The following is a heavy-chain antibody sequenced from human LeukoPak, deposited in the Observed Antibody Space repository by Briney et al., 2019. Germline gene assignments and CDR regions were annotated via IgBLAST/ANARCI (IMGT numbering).Heavy chain of an antibody. Sequence: GGSLRLSCAASGFTFSSYEMNWVRQAPGKGLEWVSYISSSGSTIYYADSVKGRFTISRDNAKNSLYLQMNSLRAEDTAVYYCAREPTTPIVGATGFKTRSKRFDYWGQGTLVTVSS. D-gene: IGHD1-26*01. V-gene: IGHV3-48*03. CDR1: GFTFSSYE. J-gene: IGHJ4*02. CDR3: AREPTTPIVGATGFKTRSKRFDY. CDR2: ISSSGSTI.